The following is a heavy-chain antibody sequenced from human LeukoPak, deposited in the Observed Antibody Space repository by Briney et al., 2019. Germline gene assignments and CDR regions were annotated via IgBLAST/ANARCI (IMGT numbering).Heavy chain of an antibody. CDR2: IRSKAYGGTT. D-gene: IGHD3-22*01. J-gene: IGHJ4*02. V-gene: IGHV3-49*04. CDR1: GFTFGDYA. CDR3: TSFITMIGSYYFDN. Sequence: PGGSLRLSCTASGFTFGDYAMSWVRQAPGKGLEWVGFIRSKAYGGTTEYAASVKGRFTISRDDSKSIAYLQMNSLKTEDTAVYYCTSFITMIGSYYFDNWGQGTLVTVSS.